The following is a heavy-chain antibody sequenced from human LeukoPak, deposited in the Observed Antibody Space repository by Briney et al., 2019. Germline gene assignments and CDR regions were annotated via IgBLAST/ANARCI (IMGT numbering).Heavy chain of an antibody. CDR3: ARGVPDYGPTWWFDP. CDR2: IYYSGST. V-gene: IGHV4-31*03. Sequence: PSQTLSLTCTVSGGSISSGGNYWSWIRQHPGKGLEWIGYIYYSGSTYYNPSLKSRVTISVDTSKNQFSLKLSSVTAADTAVYYCARGVPDYGPTWWFDPWGQGTLVTVSS. D-gene: IGHD4-17*01. CDR1: GGSISSGGNY. J-gene: IGHJ5*02.